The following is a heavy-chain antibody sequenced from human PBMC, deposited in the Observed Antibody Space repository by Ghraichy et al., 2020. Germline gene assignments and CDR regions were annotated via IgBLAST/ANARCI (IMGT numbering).Heavy chain of an antibody. Sequence: SETLSLTCTVSGGSISSSSYYWGWIRQPPGKGLEWIGSIYYSGSTYYNPSLKSRVTISVDTSKNQFSLKLSSVTAADTAVYYCARGTQQVAVPLNWFDPWGQGTLVTVSS. CDR1: GGSISSSSYY. V-gene: IGHV4-39*01. J-gene: IGHJ5*02. CDR2: IYYSGST. CDR3: ARGTQQVAVPLNWFDP. D-gene: IGHD6-19*01.